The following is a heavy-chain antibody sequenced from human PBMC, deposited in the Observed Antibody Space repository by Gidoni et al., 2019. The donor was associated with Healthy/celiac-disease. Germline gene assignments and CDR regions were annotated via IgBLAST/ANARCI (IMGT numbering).Heavy chain of an antibody. J-gene: IGHJ4*02. CDR3: AKDIGYNWNYLDY. CDR1: GFTFDDYA. D-gene: IGHD1-20*01. CDR2: ISWNSGSI. Sequence: EVQLVESGGGLVQPGRSLRLSCAASGFTFDDYALHWVRQAPGKGLEWVSGISWNSGSINYADSVKGRFTISRDNAKNSLYLQMNSLRAEDTALYYCAKDIGYNWNYLDYWGQGTLVTVSS. V-gene: IGHV3-9*01.